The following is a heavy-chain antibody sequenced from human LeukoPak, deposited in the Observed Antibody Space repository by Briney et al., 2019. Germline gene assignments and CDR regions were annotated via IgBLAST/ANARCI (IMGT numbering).Heavy chain of an antibody. Sequence: SETLSLTCTVSGGSISSYYRSWIRQPPGKGLEWIGYIYYSGSTNYNPSLKSRVTISVDTSKNQFSLKLSSVTAADTAVYYCARDGGGSYHFDYWGQGTLVTVSS. CDR2: IYYSGST. D-gene: IGHD1-26*01. J-gene: IGHJ4*02. CDR3: ARDGGGSYHFDY. CDR1: GGSISSYY. V-gene: IGHV4-59*01.